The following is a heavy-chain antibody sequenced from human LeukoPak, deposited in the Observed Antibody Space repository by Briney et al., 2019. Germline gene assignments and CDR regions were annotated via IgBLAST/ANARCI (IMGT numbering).Heavy chain of an antibody. CDR3: ARHIELSSDY. CDR1: GGSISTYY. V-gene: IGHV4-59*08. D-gene: IGHD3-16*02. Sequence: SETLSLTCTVSGGSISTYYWSWIRQPPGKGLEWIGYIYYSGSTYYNPSLKSRVTISVDTSKNQFSLKLSSVTAADTAVYYCARHIELSSDYWGQGTLVTVSS. CDR2: IYYSGST. J-gene: IGHJ4*02.